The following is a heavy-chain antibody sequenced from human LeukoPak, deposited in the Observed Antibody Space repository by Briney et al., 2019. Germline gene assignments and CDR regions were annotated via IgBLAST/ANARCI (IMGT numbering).Heavy chain of an antibody. D-gene: IGHD2-15*01. CDR1: GFTFGNAW. J-gene: IGHJ6*03. Sequence: PGGSLRLSCAASGFTFGNAWMNWVRQAPGKGLEWVGRIKTKQDGGTTGYATPVKGRFTISRDDSRNTLYLQMNSLRTDDTAIYYCTAIREYCDSAGCYSPYFYYYMDVWGKGTTVAVSS. CDR2: IKTKQDGGTT. V-gene: IGHV3-15*01. CDR3: TAIREYCDSAGCYSPYFYYYMDV.